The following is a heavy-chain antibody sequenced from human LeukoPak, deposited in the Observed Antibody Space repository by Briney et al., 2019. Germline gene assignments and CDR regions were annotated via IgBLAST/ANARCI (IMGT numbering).Heavy chain of an antibody. V-gene: IGHV3-30*18. J-gene: IGHJ4*02. Sequence: GRSLRLSCAASGFTFSSYGMHWVRQAPGKGLEWVAVISYDGSNKYYADSVKGRFTISRDNSKNTLYLQMNSLRAEDTAVYYCAKRVAYSSSWPHFDSWGQGTLVTVSS. CDR1: GFTFSSYG. CDR2: ISYDGSNK. D-gene: IGHD6-13*01. CDR3: AKRVAYSSSWPHFDS.